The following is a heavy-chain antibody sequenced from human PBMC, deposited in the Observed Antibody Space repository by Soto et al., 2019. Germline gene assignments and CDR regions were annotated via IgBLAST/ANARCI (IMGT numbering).Heavy chain of an antibody. D-gene: IGHD6-6*01. J-gene: IGHJ4*02. CDR2: ISGSAGST. CDR1: GFTFTTYA. Sequence: EVQLLESGGGLVQPGGSLRLSCAASGFTFTTYAMSWVRQAPGKGLEWVSAISGSAGSTYYTDSVKGRFTISRDNSKNTLSLQMNSLRAEDTAVYYCVKNWDTTFSSSSHWGQGTLVSVSS. V-gene: IGHV3-23*01. CDR3: VKNWDTTFSSSSH.